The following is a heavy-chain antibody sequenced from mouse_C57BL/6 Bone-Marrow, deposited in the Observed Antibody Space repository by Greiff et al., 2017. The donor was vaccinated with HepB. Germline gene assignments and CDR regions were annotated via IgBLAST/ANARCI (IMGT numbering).Heavy chain of an antibody. CDR2: ILPGSGST. CDR3: ARSPLYEYDGEYAMDY. J-gene: IGHJ4*01. D-gene: IGHD2-4*01. Sequence: LLESGAELMKPGASVKLSCKATGYTFTGYWIEWVKQRPGHGLEWIGEILPGSGSTNYNEKFKGKATFTADTSSNTAYMQLSSLTTEDSAIYYCARSPLYEYDGEYAMDYWGQGTSVTVSS. CDR1: GYTFTGYW. V-gene: IGHV1-9*01.